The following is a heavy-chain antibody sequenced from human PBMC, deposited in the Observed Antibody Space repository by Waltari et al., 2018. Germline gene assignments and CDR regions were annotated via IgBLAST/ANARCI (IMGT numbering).Heavy chain of an antibody. V-gene: IGHV3-15*01. Sequence: EVQLVESGGGLVKPGGSLRLSCAASGFTFSNAWMNWVRQAPGKGLEWVGHIKSKTDGGTTDYAATVKGRFTISRDDSKNTLYLQMKSLKTEDTAVYYCVHSCGGDCSLGGAYYYYYGMDVWGQGTTVTVSS. D-gene: IGHD2-21*02. J-gene: IGHJ6*02. CDR3: VHSCGGDCSLGGAYYYYYGMDV. CDR2: IKSKTDGGTT. CDR1: GFTFSNAW.